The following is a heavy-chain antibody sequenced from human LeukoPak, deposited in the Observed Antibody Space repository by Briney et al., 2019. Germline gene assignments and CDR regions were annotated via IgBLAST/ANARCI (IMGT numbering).Heavy chain of an antibody. Sequence: ASVKVSCKASGYTFTRYGFNWVRQAPGQGLEWMGWISTYKGNTNYAQKLQGRVTMTTDTSTGTAYMELRSLRSDDTAVYYCARDSPLDSGYDSYFDYWGQGTLVTVSS. CDR1: GYTFTRYG. CDR2: ISTYKGNT. J-gene: IGHJ4*02. V-gene: IGHV1-18*01. D-gene: IGHD5-12*01. CDR3: ARDSPLDSGYDSYFDY.